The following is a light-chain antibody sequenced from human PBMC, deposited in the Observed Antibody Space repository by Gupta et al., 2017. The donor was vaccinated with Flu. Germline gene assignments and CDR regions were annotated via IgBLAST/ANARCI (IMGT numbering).Light chain of an antibody. V-gene: IGKV3-15*01. CDR2: DAS. Sequence: EIVMTQSPASLSVSPGERATLSCRASQSVSTNVAWYQQKRGQAPRLLIHDASTRASGIPDRFSGSGSGTEFTLTISSLQSEDFAVYYCQQYNNWPPTWTFGQGTKVEIK. J-gene: IGKJ1*01. CDR1: QSVSTN. CDR3: QQYNNWPPTWT.